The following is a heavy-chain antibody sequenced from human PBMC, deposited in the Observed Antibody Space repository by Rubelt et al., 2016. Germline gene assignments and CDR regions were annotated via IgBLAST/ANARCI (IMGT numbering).Heavy chain of an antibody. V-gene: IGHV4-59*01. D-gene: IGHD3-3*01. CDR2: IYYSGST. J-gene: IGHJ4*02. CDR1: GGPISSYY. CDR3: ARESVTIFGVVNDY. Sequence: QVQLQESGPGLVKPSETLSLTCTVSGGPISSYYWRWIRQPPGKGLEWIGYIYYSGSTNYNPSLKSRVTISVDTSKNQFSLKLSSVTAADTAVYYCARESVTIFGVVNDYWGQGTLVTVSS.